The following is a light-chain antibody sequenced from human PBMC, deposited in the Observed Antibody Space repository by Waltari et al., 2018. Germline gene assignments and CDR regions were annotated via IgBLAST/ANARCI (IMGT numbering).Light chain of an antibody. Sequence: EIVLTQSPATLSLSPGERATLSCRASQSVSSDLAMYQQKPGQGPRLLIYDASNRATGIPARFSGSGSETDFTLTISSLEPEDFAVYYCQQRSSWPWTFGQGTKVDVK. CDR2: DAS. V-gene: IGKV3-11*01. CDR3: QQRSSWPWT. CDR1: QSVSSD. J-gene: IGKJ1*01.